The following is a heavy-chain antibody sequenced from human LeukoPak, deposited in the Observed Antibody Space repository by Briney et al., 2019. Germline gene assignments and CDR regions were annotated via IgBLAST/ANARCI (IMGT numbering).Heavy chain of an antibody. V-gene: IGHV3-33*01. D-gene: IGHD6-19*01. CDR1: GFTLSNHG. CDR2: IWSDGSNK. J-gene: IGHJ4*02. Sequence: PGGSLRLSCAASGFTLSNHGMHWVRQAPGKGLEWLAVIWSDGSNKHYADSVKGRFTISRDNSKNTLYLQMDSLRVEDTAVYYCARDRGRQVAGTHGDLDYWGQGTLVTVSS. CDR3: ARDRGRQVAGTHGDLDY.